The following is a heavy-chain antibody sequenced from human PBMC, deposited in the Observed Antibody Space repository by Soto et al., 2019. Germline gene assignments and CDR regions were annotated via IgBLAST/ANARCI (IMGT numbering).Heavy chain of an antibody. CDR1: GFTFSGSA. CDR3: TRLLNWNDAVHLQRYAFDI. D-gene: IGHD1-1*01. J-gene: IGHJ3*02. Sequence: GESLKISCAASGFTFSGSAMHWVRQASGKGLEWVGRIRSKANSYATAYAASVKGRFTISRDDSKNTAYLQMNSLKTEDTAVYYCTRLLNWNDAVHLQRYAFDIWGQGTMVTVSS. CDR2: IRSKANSYAT. V-gene: IGHV3-73*01.